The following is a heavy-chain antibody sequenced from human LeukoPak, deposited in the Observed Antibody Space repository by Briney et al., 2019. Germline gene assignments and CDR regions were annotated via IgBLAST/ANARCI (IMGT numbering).Heavy chain of an antibody. CDR3: AGRAQTTGWSFDY. CDR2: IHTSGSA. D-gene: IGHD6-19*01. Sequence: SETLSLTCIVSGGSISSYYWSWIRQPAGKGLEWIGQIHTSGSANYNPSLKSRVAMSVDTSKNQFSLELSSVTAADTAVYYCAGRAQTTGWSFDYWGQGALVTVSS. CDR1: GGSISSYY. V-gene: IGHV4-4*07. J-gene: IGHJ4*02.